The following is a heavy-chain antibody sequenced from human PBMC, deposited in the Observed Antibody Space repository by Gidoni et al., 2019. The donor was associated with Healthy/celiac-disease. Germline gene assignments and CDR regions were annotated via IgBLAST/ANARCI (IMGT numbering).Heavy chain of an antibody. V-gene: IGHV4-34*01. CDR2: INHSGNT. D-gene: IGHD5-12*01. CDR3: ARARDSIYSGYDPTSYYIDY. J-gene: IGHJ4*02. CDR1: GGSFSGYY. Sequence: QVQLQQWGAGLLQPSETLSLTCAVYGGSFSGYYWSWLRQPPGKGLEWIGEINHSGNTNYNPSLKSRVTISVDTSKNQFSLKLSSVTAADTAVYYCARARDSIYSGYDPTSYYIDYWGQGTLVTVSS.